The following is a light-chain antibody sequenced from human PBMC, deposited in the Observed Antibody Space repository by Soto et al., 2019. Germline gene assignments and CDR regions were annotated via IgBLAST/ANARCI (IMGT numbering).Light chain of an antibody. CDR3: QQYNNYSWT. J-gene: IGKJ1*01. CDR1: QGITSS. V-gene: IGKV3-15*01. CDR2: GAS. Sequence: EIVMTQSPATLSVYPGERATLSCRASQGITSSLAWYQQKPGQAPRLLIYGASTRATGIPPRFSGSGSGTEFTLTISSLQPDDFASYYCQQYNNYSWTFGQGTKVDIK.